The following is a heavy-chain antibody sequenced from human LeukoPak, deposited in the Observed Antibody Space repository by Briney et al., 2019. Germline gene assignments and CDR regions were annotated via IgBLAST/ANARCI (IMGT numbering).Heavy chain of an antibody. CDR3: ARRGGSSWSHAFDI. Sequence: GGSLRLSCAASGFTFSSYSMNWVRQAPGKGLEWVSSISSSSSYIYYADSVKGRFTISRDNAKNSLYLQMNSLRAEDTAVYYCARRGGSSWSHAFDIRGQGTMPTVSS. CDR2: ISSSSSYI. CDR1: GFTFSSYS. V-gene: IGHV3-21*01. D-gene: IGHD6-13*01. J-gene: IGHJ3*02.